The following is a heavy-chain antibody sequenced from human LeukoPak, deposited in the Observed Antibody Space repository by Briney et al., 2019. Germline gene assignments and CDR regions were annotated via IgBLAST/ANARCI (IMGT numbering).Heavy chain of an antibody. CDR2: IYTSGST. Sequence: PSETLSLTCAVYGGSFSGYYWSWIRQPAGKGLEWIGRIYTSGSTNYNPSLKSRVTISVDTSKNQFSLKLSSVTAADTAVYYCARWVSVRFDYWGQGTLVTVSS. J-gene: IGHJ4*02. CDR3: ARWVSVRFDY. V-gene: IGHV4-59*10. CDR1: GGSFSGYY.